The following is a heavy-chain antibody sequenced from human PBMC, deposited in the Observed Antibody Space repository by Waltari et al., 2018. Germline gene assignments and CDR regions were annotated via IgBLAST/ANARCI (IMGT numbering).Heavy chain of an antibody. CDR3: ARDGYDNRKYYFDY. D-gene: IGHD5-12*01. CDR1: GGSISSYY. Sequence: QVQLQESGPGLVKPSETLSLTCTVSGGSISSYYWSWIRQPPGNGLEWIGYIYYSGSTNYNPSLKSRVTISVDTSKNQFSLKLSSVTAADTAVYYCARDGYDNRKYYFDYWGQGTLVTVSS. J-gene: IGHJ4*02. CDR2: IYYSGST. V-gene: IGHV4-59*01.